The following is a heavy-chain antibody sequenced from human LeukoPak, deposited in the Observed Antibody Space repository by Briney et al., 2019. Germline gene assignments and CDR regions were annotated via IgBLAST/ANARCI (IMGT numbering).Heavy chain of an antibody. J-gene: IGHJ5*02. Sequence: GGSLRLSCAASGFTFNNFAMAWVRRAPGRGLEWVSTMALSGGPTHYTDSVKGRFTISRDDSKNTLYLHINSLRPEDTAVYYCARDFSLVVGASDSWGQGTLVIVSS. V-gene: IGHV3-23*01. CDR2: MALSGGPT. CDR1: GFTFNNFA. D-gene: IGHD1-26*01. CDR3: ARDFSLVVGASDS.